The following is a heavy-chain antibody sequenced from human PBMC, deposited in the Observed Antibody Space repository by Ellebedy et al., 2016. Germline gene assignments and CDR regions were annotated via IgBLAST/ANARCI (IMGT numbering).Heavy chain of an antibody. D-gene: IGHD2/OR15-2a*01. J-gene: IGHJ4*02. CDR3: RLLTRRARDFDY. V-gene: IGHV1-24*01. CDR2: FDPEDGET. CDR1: GYSLSELC. Sequence: ASVKVSCKVSGYSLSELCLHWVRQAPGQGLEWMGGFDPEDGETIYAQKFQGRVTMTEDTSTDTAYMELSSLRSEDTAVYYCRLLTRRARDFDYWGQGTLVTVSS.